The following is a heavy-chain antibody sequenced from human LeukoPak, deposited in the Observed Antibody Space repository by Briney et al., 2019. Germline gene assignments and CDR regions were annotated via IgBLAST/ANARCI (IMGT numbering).Heavy chain of an antibody. V-gene: IGHV3-48*03. CDR3: ARDRYCSGGSCYSIGYTN. CDR2: ISKSGTEI. Sequence: GGSLRLSCAVSGFSFSDYEMNWVRQAPGKGLECVSYISKSGTEIYYADSVKGRFTISRDSAKSSLYLQMNSLREDDTAIYYCARDRYCSGGSCYSIGYTNWGQGTLVTVSS. D-gene: IGHD2-15*01. J-gene: IGHJ4*02. CDR1: GFSFSDYE.